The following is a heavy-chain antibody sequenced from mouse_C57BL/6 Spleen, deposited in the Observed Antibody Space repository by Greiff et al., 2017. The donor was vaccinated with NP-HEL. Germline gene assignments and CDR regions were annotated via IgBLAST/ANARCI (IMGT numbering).Heavy chain of an antibody. CDR3: AQTGSDWYFDV. CDR1: GFTFSDYG. J-gene: IGHJ1*03. CDR2: ISSGSSTI. Sequence: EVKLVESGGGLVKPGGSLKLSCAASGFTFSDYGMHWVRQAPEKGLEWVAYISSGSSTIYYADTVKGRFTISRDNAKNTLFLQMTSLRSEDTAMYYCAQTGSDWYFDVWGTGTTVTVSS. D-gene: IGHD4-1*01. V-gene: IGHV5-17*01.